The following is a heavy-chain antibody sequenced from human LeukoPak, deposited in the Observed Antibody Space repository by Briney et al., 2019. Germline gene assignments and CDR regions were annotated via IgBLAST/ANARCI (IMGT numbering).Heavy chain of an antibody. CDR1: GFTFSSYS. CDR3: ARGITNYGSGTTKGYYYYYGMDV. CDR2: ISSSSSYI. D-gene: IGHD3-10*01. V-gene: IGHV3-21*01. Sequence: PGGSLRLSCAASGFTFSSYSMNWVRQAPGKGLEWVSSISSSSSYIYYADSVKGRFTISRDNAKNSLYLQMNSLRAEDTAVYYCARGITNYGSGTTKGYYYYYGMDVWGQGTTVTVSS. J-gene: IGHJ6*02.